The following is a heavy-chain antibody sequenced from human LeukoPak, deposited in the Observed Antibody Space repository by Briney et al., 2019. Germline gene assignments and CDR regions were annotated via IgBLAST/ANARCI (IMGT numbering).Heavy chain of an antibody. Sequence: SETLSLTCGVSGGSISSSNWWSWVRQPPGKGLEWIGEIHHSGEINYNPSLKSRVTISVDTSKNQFSLKLSSVTAADTAVYYCARHPYSSSYYFDYWGQGTLVTVSS. CDR1: GGSISSSNW. V-gene: IGHV4-4*02. CDR2: IHHSGEI. J-gene: IGHJ4*02. D-gene: IGHD6-6*01. CDR3: ARHPYSSSYYFDY.